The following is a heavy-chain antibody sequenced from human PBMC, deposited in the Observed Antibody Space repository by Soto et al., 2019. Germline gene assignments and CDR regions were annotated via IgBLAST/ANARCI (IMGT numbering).Heavy chain of an antibody. Sequence: PGGSLRLSCSASGFSISDYAMSWVRQAPGKGLEWVSSISDSGAKTFYADSVKGRFAISRDTSRNTMYMQMNNLRAEDTARYYCAKDGIRKDDYWGQGTVVTSPQ. V-gene: IGHV3-23*01. J-gene: IGHJ4*02. CDR3: AKDGIRKDDY. CDR2: ISDSGAKT. CDR1: GFSISDYA.